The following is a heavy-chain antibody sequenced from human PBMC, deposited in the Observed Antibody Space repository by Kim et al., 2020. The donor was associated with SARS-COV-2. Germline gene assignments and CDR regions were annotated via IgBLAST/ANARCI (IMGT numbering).Heavy chain of an antibody. CDR1: GFTFSGYA. Sequence: GGSLRLSCAASGFTFSGYAMHWVRQAPGKGLEWVAVISYDGSNKNYADSVKGRFTISRDNSKNTLYMQMNTLRAEDTAVYYCARDIQQGYSSGWTYYYYGMDVWGQGTTVSVSS. V-gene: IGHV3-30*04. CDR2: ISYDGSNK. D-gene: IGHD6-19*01. CDR3: ARDIQQGYSSGWTYYYYGMDV. J-gene: IGHJ6*02.